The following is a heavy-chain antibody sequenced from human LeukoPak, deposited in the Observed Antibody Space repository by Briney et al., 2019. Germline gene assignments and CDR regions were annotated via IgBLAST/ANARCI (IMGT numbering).Heavy chain of an antibody. Sequence: PGGSLRLSCAASGFTVSSYYMTWVRQAPGKGLEWVSVIYSGGSTYYADSVKGRFTISRDNSKNTLYLQMNSLRAEDTAVYYCARGVAYYDILAWFDPWGQGTLVTVSS. V-gene: IGHV3-66*01. J-gene: IGHJ5*02. CDR3: ARGVAYYDILAWFDP. D-gene: IGHD3-9*01. CDR1: GFTVSSYY. CDR2: IYSGGST.